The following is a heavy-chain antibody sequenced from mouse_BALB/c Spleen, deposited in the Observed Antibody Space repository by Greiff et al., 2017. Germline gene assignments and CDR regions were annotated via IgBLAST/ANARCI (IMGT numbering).Heavy chain of an antibody. D-gene: IGHD1-2*01. CDR2: INPYNGDT. J-gene: IGHJ3*01. V-gene: IGHV1-37*01. CDR3: GREDYGWGSPWFAY. CDR1: GYSFTGYF. Sequence: EVKLMESGPELVKPGASVKISCKASGYSFTGYFMNWVKQSHGKSLEWIGRINPYNGDTFYNQKFKGKATLTVDKSSSTAHMELLSLTSEDSAVYYCGREDYGWGSPWFAYWGQGTLVTVSA.